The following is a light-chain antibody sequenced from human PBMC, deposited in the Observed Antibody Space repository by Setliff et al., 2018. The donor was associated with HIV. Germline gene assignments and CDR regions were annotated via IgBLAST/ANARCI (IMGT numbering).Light chain of an antibody. V-gene: IGLV3-21*04. CDR2: FDS. J-gene: IGLJ2*01. Sequence: SYELTQPPSVSVAPGKTARITCGENKIGNKRVHWYQQKSGLAPVLVIYFDSDRPSGIPERFSGSNSGSTATLTISRVEAGDEADYYCQVWDSSSDHVVFGGGTKGTVL. CDR3: QVWDSSSDHVV. CDR1: KIGNKR.